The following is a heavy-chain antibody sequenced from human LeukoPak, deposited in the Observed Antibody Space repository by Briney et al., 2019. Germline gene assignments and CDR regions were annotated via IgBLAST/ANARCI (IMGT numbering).Heavy chain of an antibody. CDR3: ARHYYDRTGYYYFDY. CDR1: GGSITGSSYY. V-gene: IGHV4-39*01. D-gene: IGHD3-22*01. Sequence: SETLSLTCTVSGGSITGSSYYWGWIRQPPGKGLEWIGSMYYSGSTYYNPSLKSRVTIPVDTSKNQFSLKLSSVTAADTAVYYRARHYYDRTGYYYFDYWGKGTLVTVSS. CDR2: MYYSGST. J-gene: IGHJ4*02.